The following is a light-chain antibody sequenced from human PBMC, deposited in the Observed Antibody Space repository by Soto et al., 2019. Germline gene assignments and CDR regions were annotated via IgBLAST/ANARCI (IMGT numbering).Light chain of an antibody. CDR2: GAS. V-gene: IGKV3-15*01. Sequence: EIVMTQSPAILTVSTGERATLSCRASQSVSSNLAWYQQKPGQAPRLLIYGASTRATGIPARFSGSGSGTEFTLTISSLQSEDFAVYYCQQYNNWPQTFGQGTK. J-gene: IGKJ1*01. CDR1: QSVSSN. CDR3: QQYNNWPQT.